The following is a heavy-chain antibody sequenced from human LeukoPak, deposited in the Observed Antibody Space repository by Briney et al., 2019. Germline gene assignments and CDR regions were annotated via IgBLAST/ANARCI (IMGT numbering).Heavy chain of an antibody. J-gene: IGHJ4*02. Sequence: SGPTLVKPSETLSLTCTVSGGSMNSYYWSWIRQPPGKGLEWIGNIYESGSTNYNHSLKSRVTISVDTSKNQFSLNLRSVTAADTAVYYCARGRVILGYWGQGTLVTVSS. CDR2: IYESGST. D-gene: IGHD3-22*01. V-gene: IGHV4-59*01. CDR3: ARGRVILGY. CDR1: GGSMNSYY.